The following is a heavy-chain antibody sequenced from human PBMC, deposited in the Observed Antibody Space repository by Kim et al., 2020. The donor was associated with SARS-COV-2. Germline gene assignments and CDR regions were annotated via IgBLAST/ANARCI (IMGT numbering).Heavy chain of an antibody. CDR1: GGTFSSYA. CDR2: IIPILGIA. J-gene: IGHJ4*02. CDR3: ASAGRAVPSTTVKNYFDY. Sequence: SVKVSCKASGGTFSSYAISWVRQAPGQGLEWMGRIIPILGIANYAQKFQGRVTITADKSTSTAYMELSSLRSEDTAVYYCASAGRAVPSTTVKNYFDYWGQGTLVTVSS. D-gene: IGHD4-17*01. V-gene: IGHV1-69*04.